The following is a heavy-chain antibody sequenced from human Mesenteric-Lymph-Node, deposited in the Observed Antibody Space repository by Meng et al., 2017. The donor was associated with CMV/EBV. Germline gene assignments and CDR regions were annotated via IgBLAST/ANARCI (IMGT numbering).Heavy chain of an antibody. CDR1: GFTFSAYA. CDR2: ISGGGVST. J-gene: IGHJ6*02. CDR3: TTAKQWLVREYPLGGMDV. D-gene: IGHD6-19*01. Sequence: GESLKISCVASGFTFSAYAMSWVRQAPGKGLEWVSAISGGGVSTYYADSVKGRFTISRDNSKNTLSLQMNSLKTEDTAVYYCTTAKQWLVREYPLGGMDVWGQGTTVTVSS. V-gene: IGHV3-23*01.